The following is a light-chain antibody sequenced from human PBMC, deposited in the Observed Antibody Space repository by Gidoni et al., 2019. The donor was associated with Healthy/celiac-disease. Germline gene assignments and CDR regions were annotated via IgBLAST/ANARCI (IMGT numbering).Light chain of an antibody. CDR2: WAS. J-gene: IGKJ4*01. CDR3: QQYYSTPRLT. V-gene: IGKV4-1*01. CDR1: QSVLYSSNNKNY. Sequence: DIVMPQSPDSLAVSLGERATINCKSTQSVLYSSNNKNYLAWYQQKPGQPPKLLIYWASTRESGVPDRCSGRGSGTDFTLTISSRQAEDVAVYYCQQYYSTPRLTFGGGTKVEIK.